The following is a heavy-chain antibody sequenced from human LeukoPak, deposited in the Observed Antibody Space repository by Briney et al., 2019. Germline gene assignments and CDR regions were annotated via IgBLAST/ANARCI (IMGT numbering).Heavy chain of an antibody. D-gene: IGHD1-26*01. Sequence: PSETLSLTCSVSGGSISIYYWSWIRQAPVKGLEWIGYIYNSGSTSYNPSLNSRVTISVDTSKNQFSLKLTSMTAADTAVYYCARDLELGYWGQGTLVTVSS. CDR2: IYNSGST. V-gene: IGHV4-59*12. CDR1: GGSISIYY. CDR3: ARDLELGY. J-gene: IGHJ1*01.